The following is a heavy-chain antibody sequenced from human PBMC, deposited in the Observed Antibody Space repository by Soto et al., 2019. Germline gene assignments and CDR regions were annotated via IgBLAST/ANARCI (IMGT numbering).Heavy chain of an antibody. CDR1: GFTFSTYW. Sequence: GGSLRLSCVASGFTFSTYWMSWVRQAPGKGLEWVANINQDGSEKYYVDSVKGRFTISRDNDKNSLYLQMNSLRAEDTAVYYCARPAYYYYYMDVWGKGTTVTVSS. CDR2: INQDGSEK. J-gene: IGHJ6*03. CDR3: ARPAYYYYYMDV. V-gene: IGHV3-7*01.